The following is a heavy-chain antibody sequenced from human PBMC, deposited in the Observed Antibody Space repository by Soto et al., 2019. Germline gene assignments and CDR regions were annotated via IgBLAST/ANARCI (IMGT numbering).Heavy chain of an antibody. CDR2: IWYDGSNK. CDR3: ARDTYGSGSSFDP. J-gene: IGHJ5*02. V-gene: IGHV3-33*01. CDR1: GFTFSSYG. D-gene: IGHD3-10*01. Sequence: PGGSLRLSCAASGFTFSSYGMHWVRQAPGKGLEWVAVIWYDGSNKYYADSVKGRFTISRDNSKNTLYLQMNSLRAEDTAVYYCARDTYGSGSSFDPWGQGTLVTVSS.